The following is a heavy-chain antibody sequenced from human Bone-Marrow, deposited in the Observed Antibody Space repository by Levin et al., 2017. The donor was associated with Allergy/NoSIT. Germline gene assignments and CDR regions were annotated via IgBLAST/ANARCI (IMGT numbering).Heavy chain of an antibody. CDR3: ARENYYESGVYAGAFDI. Sequence: QAGGSLRLSCAASGFTFSSYFLHWVRQAPGKGLEWLTFISYDGNIGYADSVRGRFTISRDNPRSTLYLQMSNLRPEDTAVYYCARENYYESGVYAGAFDIWGQGTMVIVSS. CDR1: GFTFSSYF. J-gene: IGHJ3*02. V-gene: IGHV3-30-3*01. D-gene: IGHD3-10*01. CDR2: ISYDGNIG.